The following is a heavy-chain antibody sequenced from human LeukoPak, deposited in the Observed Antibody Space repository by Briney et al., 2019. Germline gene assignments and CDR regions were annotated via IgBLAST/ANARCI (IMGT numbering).Heavy chain of an antibody. D-gene: IGHD3-16*02. V-gene: IGHV1-2*02. CDR2: INPNSGGT. J-gene: IGHJ4*02. Sequence: ASVKVSCKASGYTFTGYYMHWVRQAPGRGLEWMGWINPNSGGTNYAQKFQGRVTMTRDTSISTAYMELSRLRSDDTAVYYCAREVRRIMITFGGVILDPYYFDYWGQGTLVTVSS. CDR3: AREVRRIMITFGGVILDPYYFDY. CDR1: GYTFTGYY.